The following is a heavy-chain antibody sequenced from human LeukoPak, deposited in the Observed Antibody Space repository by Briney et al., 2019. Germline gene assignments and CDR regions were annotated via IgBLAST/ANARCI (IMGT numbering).Heavy chain of an antibody. D-gene: IGHD5-12*01. V-gene: IGHV4-4*07. Sequence: PSETLSLTCTVSGGSISSYYWSWIRQPAGKGLEWIGRIYTSGCTNDNPALKSRVAMSVDTYKNQLSLKLSSVTAADTAVYYCARDGRRGASGYGSNFDYWGQGTLVTVSS. J-gene: IGHJ4*02. CDR3: ARDGRRGASGYGSNFDY. CDR2: IYTSGCT. CDR1: GGSISSYY.